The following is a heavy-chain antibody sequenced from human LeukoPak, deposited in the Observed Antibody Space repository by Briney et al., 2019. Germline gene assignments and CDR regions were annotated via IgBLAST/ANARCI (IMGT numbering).Heavy chain of an antibody. D-gene: IGHD4-23*01. CDR2: ISSSSSTI. Sequence: QSGGSLRLSCAASGFTFSSYSMNWVRQAPGKGLEWVSYISSSSSTIYYAASVKGRFTISRDNAKNSLYLQMNSLRAEDTAVYYCAKEADGGNPRPFDYWGQGTLVTVSS. J-gene: IGHJ4*02. CDR1: GFTFSSYS. CDR3: AKEADGGNPRPFDY. V-gene: IGHV3-48*01.